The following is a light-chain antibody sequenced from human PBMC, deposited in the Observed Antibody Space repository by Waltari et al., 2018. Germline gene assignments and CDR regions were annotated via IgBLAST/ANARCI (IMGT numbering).Light chain of an antibody. Sequence: DIQMTQSPSTLSASVGDKVTITCRSSQSLTNWLAWYQQKPGKAPTLLIYEASTLESGVPSRFSGSGSGAEFTLTISSLQAEDVAVYYCHHYYIPPLTFGQGTRLEI. J-gene: IGKJ5*01. V-gene: IGKV1-5*03. CDR3: HHYYIPPLT. CDR2: EAS. CDR1: QSLTNW.